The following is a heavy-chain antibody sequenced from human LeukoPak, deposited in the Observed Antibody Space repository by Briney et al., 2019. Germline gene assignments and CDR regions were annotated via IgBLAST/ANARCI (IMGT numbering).Heavy chain of an antibody. D-gene: IGHD3-9*01. CDR1: GVSVSSGSYY. V-gene: IGHV4-61*01. CDR2: INHSGST. J-gene: IGHJ4*02. Sequence: PSETLSLTCTVSGVSVSSGSYYWSWIRQPPGKGLEWIGEINHSGSTNYNPSPKSRVTISVDTSKNQFSLKLISVTAADTAVYYCARGDLTVAGWGQGTLVTVSS. CDR3: ARGDLTVAG.